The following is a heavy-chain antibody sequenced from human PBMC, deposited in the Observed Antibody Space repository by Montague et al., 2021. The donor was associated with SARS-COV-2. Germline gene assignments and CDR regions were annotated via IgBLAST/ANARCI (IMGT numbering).Heavy chain of an antibody. D-gene: IGHD1-20*01. V-gene: IGHV3-23*01. J-gene: IGHJ3*02. Sequence: SLRLSCAASGFTFSSYAMNWVRQAPGEGLEWVSAMSGSGDRTYYADSVKGRFTISRDNSKNTLSLQMNSLRAEDTAVYYCAKVGWYNWNPYDTFDIWGQGTMVTVSS. CDR1: GFTFSSYA. CDR2: MSGSGDRT. CDR3: AKVGWYNWNPYDTFDI.